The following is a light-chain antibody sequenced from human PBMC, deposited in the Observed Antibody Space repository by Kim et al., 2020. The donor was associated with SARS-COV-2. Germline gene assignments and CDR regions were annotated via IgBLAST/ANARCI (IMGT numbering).Light chain of an antibody. V-gene: IGKV3-11*01. CDR1: HHVGIS. J-gene: IGKJ4*01. CDR3: QQRGNWPPALT. CDR2: DAA. Sequence: PAETATLSCRDIHHVGISLAWYQQTPGQAPRLLIYDAAIRAAGIPDRFSGSGSGTDFTLTIGSLAPEDFAVYYCQQRGNWPPALTFGGGTKVDIK.